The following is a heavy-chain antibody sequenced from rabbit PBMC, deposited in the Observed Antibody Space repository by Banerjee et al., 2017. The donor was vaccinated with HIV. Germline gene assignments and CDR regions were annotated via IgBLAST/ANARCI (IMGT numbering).Heavy chain of an antibody. CDR3: ARYLAGVIGWNFNL. Sequence: QEQLEESGGDLVKPEGSLTLTCTASGFTLSSYWICWVRQAPGKGLEWSACIYTGDGDIYYASCAKGRFTISKTSSTTVTLQMTSLTAADTATYFCARYLAGVIGWNFNLWGPGPLVT. V-gene: IGHV1S45*01. J-gene: IGHJ4*01. CDR2: IYTGDGDI. CDR1: GFTLSSYW. D-gene: IGHD4-1*01.